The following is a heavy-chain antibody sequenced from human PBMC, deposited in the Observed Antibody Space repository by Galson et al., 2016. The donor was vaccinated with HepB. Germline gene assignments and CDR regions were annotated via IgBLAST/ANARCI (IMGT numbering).Heavy chain of an antibody. D-gene: IGHD3-3*01. CDR1: GGSFSGYY. CDR3: ARGVAITIFGLIISQKPKHFGS. Sequence: SETLSLTCAVYGGSFSGYYWSWIRQPPGKGLEWIGEINHSGSTNYNPSLESRITISVDTSKNQFSLKLNSVTAADTAVYYCARGVAITIFGLIISQKPKHFGSRGQGTLVTVSP. J-gene: IGHJ4*02. CDR2: INHSGST. V-gene: IGHV4-34*01.